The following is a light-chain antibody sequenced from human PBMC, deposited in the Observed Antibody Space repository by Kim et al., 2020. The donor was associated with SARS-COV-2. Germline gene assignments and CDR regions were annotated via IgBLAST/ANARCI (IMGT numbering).Light chain of an antibody. J-gene: IGLJ3*02. CDR2: KVN. Sequence: GHSVTTTCSGTSSDVGAFDQVAWYQHHANKAPNLIIYKVNQRPSGVPGRFSGSKSGNTASLTVSGLQTDDEAHYYCSSYRRSNNWVFGGGTQLTVL. V-gene: IGLV2-8*01. CDR3: SSYRRSNNWV. CDR1: SSDVGAFDQ.